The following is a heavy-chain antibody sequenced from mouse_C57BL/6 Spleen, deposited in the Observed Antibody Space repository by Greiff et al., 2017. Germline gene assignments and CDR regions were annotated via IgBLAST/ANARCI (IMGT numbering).Heavy chain of an antibody. CDR1: GYTFTSYW. D-gene: IGHD2-4*01. Sequence: QVQLQQPGAELVKPGASVKMSCKASGYTFTSYWITWVKQRPGQGLEWIGDIYPGSGSTNYNEKFKSKATLTVDTSSSTAYMQLSSLTSEDSAVYYCAITDYDYDGFAYWGQGTLVTVSA. V-gene: IGHV1-55*01. J-gene: IGHJ3*01. CDR3: AITDYDYDGFAY. CDR2: IYPGSGST.